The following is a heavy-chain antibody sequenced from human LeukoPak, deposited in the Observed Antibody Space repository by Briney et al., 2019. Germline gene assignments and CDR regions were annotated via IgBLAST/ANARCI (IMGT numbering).Heavy chain of an antibody. Sequence: GSLRLSCAASGFTFRTYWMHWVRQAPGKGLVWVSRINRDGSSTSYADSVKGRFTISRDNAKNTLYLQMNSLRAEDTAVYYCARGWELLTSDYWGQGTLVTVSS. CDR2: INRDGSST. V-gene: IGHV3-74*01. J-gene: IGHJ4*02. D-gene: IGHD1-26*01. CDR3: ARGWELLTSDY. CDR1: GFTFRTYW.